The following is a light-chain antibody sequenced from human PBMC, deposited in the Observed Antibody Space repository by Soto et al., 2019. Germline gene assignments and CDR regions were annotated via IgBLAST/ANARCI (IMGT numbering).Light chain of an antibody. V-gene: IGKV3-20*01. CDR1: QSVSSSY. CDR3: HQYGISPPRT. Sequence: THSPATLSVSPGERAALSCRASQSVSSSYLAWYQQKPGQAPRLLIYGASSRATGIPDRFSGSGSGTDFTLTIGRLEPEDFAVYYCHQYGISPPRTFGQGTKVDIK. J-gene: IGKJ1*01. CDR2: GAS.